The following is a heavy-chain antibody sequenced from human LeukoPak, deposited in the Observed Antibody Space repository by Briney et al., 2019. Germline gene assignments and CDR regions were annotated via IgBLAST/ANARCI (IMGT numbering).Heavy chain of an antibody. Sequence: GGSLRLSCAAFGFTFSNYGMHWVRQAPGKGLEWVAVISYDGSNKFYADSVRGRFTISRDNSKNTLFLQMNSLRPEDTAVYYCARGPDYDILADYFDYWGQGTLVTVSS. V-gene: IGHV3-30*03. D-gene: IGHD3-9*01. J-gene: IGHJ4*02. CDR1: GFTFSNYG. CDR3: ARGPDYDILADYFDY. CDR2: ISYDGSNK.